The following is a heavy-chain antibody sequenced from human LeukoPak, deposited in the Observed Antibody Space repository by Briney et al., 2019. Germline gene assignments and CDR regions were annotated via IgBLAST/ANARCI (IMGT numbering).Heavy chain of an antibody. Sequence: SETLSLTCAVYGGSFNGYYWNWIRQPPWKGLEWIGDISQSGSTNYNPSLKSRVTISVDTSKNQVSLRLNSVTAADTAVYYCARRSLYSISSGITPGGQGTLVTVSS. CDR2: ISQSGST. CDR3: ARRSLYSISSGITP. J-gene: IGHJ5*02. D-gene: IGHD6-6*01. CDR1: GGSFNGYY. V-gene: IGHV4-34*01.